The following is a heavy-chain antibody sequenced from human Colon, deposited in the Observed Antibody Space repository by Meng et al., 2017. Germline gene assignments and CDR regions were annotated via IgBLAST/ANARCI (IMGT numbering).Heavy chain of an antibody. CDR3: SRGRLTNDY. V-gene: IGHV3-49*03. D-gene: IGHD4-11*01. CDR1: GFTFGDYA. Sequence: GGSRRPSCTASGFTFGDYAMAWFRQVPGKGLEWVGIIRSKAYGETKHYAASVKGRFSISRDDSKSIAYLQMSSLKVEDTAVYFCSRGRLTNDYWGQGTLVTVSS. J-gene: IGHJ4*02. CDR2: IRSKAYGETK.